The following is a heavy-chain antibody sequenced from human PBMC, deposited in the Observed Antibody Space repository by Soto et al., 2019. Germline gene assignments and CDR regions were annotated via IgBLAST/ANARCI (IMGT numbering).Heavy chain of an antibody. Sequence: QLQLQESGPGLVKPSQTLSLACTVSGGSFSSGGYYWSWIRQLPGKGLEWIGYIYYSGSTYYNPSLKSRFTISLDTSKNQFSLKLSSVPAADPAVYYCARATSFSGHHGYWGQGTLVTVSS. CDR1: GGSFSSGGYY. CDR3: ARATSFSGHHGY. J-gene: IGHJ4*02. D-gene: IGHD2-8*02. V-gene: IGHV4-31*03. CDR2: IYYSGST.